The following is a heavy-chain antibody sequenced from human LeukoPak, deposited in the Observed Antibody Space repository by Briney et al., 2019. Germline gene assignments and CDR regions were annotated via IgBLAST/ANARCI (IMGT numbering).Heavy chain of an antibody. J-gene: IGHJ3*02. CDR1: GYSFTSYW. Sequence: GKSLKSSCKGSGYSFTSYWIGWVRQMPGKGLEWMGIIYPGDSDTRYSPSFQGQVTISADKSISTAYLQWSSLKASDTAMYYCARHLNYYDSPWGLFGDIWGQGTMVTVSS. V-gene: IGHV5-51*01. CDR2: IYPGDSDT. D-gene: IGHD3-22*01. CDR3: ARHLNYYDSPWGLFGDI.